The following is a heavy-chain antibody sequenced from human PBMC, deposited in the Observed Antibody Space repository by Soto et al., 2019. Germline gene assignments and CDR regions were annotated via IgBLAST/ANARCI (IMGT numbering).Heavy chain of an antibody. CDR3: ARGGRYYDSSGYPFWWFDP. J-gene: IGHJ5*02. Sequence: PSETLSLTCTVSGGSISSYYWSWIRQPPGKGLEWIGYIYYSGSTNYNPSLKSRVTISVDTSKNQFSLKLSSVTAADTAVYYCARGGRYYDSSGYPFWWFDPWGQGTLVTVSS. V-gene: IGHV4-59*01. CDR2: IYYSGST. D-gene: IGHD3-22*01. CDR1: GGSISSYY.